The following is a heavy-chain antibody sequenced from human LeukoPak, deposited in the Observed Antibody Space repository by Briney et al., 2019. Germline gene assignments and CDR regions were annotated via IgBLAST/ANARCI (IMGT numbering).Heavy chain of an antibody. CDR1: GYTFTGYY. Sequence: ASVKVSCKASGYTFTGYYMHWVRQAPGQGLEWMGWINPNSGGTNYAQKFQGRVTMTRDTSISTAYMELSRLRSDDTAVYYCARDDYYGSGKFGYWGQGTLVTVPS. J-gene: IGHJ4*02. V-gene: IGHV1-2*02. D-gene: IGHD3-10*01. CDR3: ARDDYYGSGKFGY. CDR2: INPNSGGT.